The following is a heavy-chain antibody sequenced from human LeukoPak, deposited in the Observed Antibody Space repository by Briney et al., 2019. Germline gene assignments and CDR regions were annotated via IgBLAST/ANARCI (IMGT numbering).Heavy chain of an antibody. V-gene: IGHV4-38-2*02. CDR3: ASGAGAPDY. CDR2: IYHSGST. J-gene: IGHJ4*02. Sequence: ASETLSLTCTVSGYSISSGYYWGWIRQPPGKGLEWIGSIYHSGSTYYNPSLKSRVTISVDTSKNQFSLKLSSVTAADTAVYYCASGAGAPDYWGQGTLVTVSS. D-gene: IGHD3-10*01. CDR1: GYSISSGYY.